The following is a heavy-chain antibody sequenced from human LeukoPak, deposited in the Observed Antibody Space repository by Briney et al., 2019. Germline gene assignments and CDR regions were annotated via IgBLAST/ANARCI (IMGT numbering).Heavy chain of an antibody. Sequence: PGGSLRLSCAASGFTFSSYAMSWVRQAPGKGLEWVSAISGSGGSTYYADSVKGRFTISRDNAKNSLYLQMNSLRAEDTAVYYCARGPGYGDRRPFDYWGQGTLVTVSS. CDR1: GFTFSSYA. D-gene: IGHD4-17*01. J-gene: IGHJ4*02. CDR2: ISGSGGST. V-gene: IGHV3-23*01. CDR3: ARGPGYGDRRPFDY.